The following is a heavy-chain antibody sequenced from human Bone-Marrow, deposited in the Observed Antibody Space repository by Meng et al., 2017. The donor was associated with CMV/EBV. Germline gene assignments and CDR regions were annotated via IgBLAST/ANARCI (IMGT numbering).Heavy chain of an antibody. D-gene: IGHD2-2*01. V-gene: IGHV1-46*01. CDR3: ARDTYVPAAMGYYYYYYGMDV. CDR2: INPSGGST. J-gene: IGHJ6*02. Sequence: ASVKVSCKASGYTFTSYGISWVRQAPGQGLEWMGIINPSGGSTSYAQKFQGRVTMTRDTSTSTVYMELSSLRSEDTAVYYCARDTYVPAAMGYYYYYYGMDVWGQGTTVTVSS. CDR1: GYTFTSYG.